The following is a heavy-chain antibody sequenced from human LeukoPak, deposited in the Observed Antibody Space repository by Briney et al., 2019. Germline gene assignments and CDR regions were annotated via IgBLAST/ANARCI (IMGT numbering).Heavy chain of an antibody. D-gene: IGHD6-6*01. CDR1: GFTFSSYG. J-gene: IGHJ5*02. V-gene: IGHV3-30*18. CDR3: AKANGEQLVFHWFDP. Sequence: PGRSLRLSCAASGFTFSSYGMHWVRQAPGKGLEWVAVISYDGSNKYYADSVKGRFTISRDNAKNTVYLQMNSLRAEDTAVYYCAKANGEQLVFHWFDPWGQGTLVTVSS. CDR2: ISYDGSNK.